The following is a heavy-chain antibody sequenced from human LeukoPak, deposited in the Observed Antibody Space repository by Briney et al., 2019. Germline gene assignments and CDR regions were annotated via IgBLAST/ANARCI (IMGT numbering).Heavy chain of an antibody. CDR1: GGSISSSSYY. J-gene: IGHJ4*02. CDR2: IYYSGST. Sequence: PSETLSLTCTVSGGSISSSSYYWGWIRQPPGKGLEWIGSIYYSGSTYYNPSLKSRVTISVDTSKNQFSLKLSSVTAADTAVYYCARHPYKLTYCSGGSCYDYWGQGTLATVSS. D-gene: IGHD2-15*01. CDR3: ARHPYKLTYCSGGSCYDY. V-gene: IGHV4-39*01.